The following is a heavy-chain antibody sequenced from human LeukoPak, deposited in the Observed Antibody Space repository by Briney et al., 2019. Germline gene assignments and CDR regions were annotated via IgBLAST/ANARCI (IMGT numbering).Heavy chain of an antibody. CDR1: GYTFTGYY. Sequence: ASVKVSCKASGYTFTGYYIHWVRQAPGQGLEWMGWINPNSGGTNYAQKFQGRVTMTRDTSISTAYMELSRLRSDDTAVYYCARLHMVRGVNWGQGTLVTVSS. D-gene: IGHD3-10*01. V-gene: IGHV1-2*02. CDR2: INPNSGGT. J-gene: IGHJ4*02. CDR3: ARLHMVRGVN.